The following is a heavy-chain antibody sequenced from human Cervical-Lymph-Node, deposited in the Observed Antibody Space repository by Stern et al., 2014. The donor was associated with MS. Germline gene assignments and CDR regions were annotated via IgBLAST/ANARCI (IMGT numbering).Heavy chain of an antibody. D-gene: IGHD6-19*01. V-gene: IGHV3-74*01. CDR2: INPDGTSE. J-gene: IGHJ4*02. CDR1: AFIFSNYW. Sequence: EVQLVESGGGLVQPGESLRVSCEASAFIFSNYWMHWVRQVPGKGLVWVSHINPDGTSELYADSVKGRFITTRDNARNTLYLQLNSLRAEDPAFYYCARGMPSGAYHWARGPLFTVS. CDR3: ARGMPSGAYH.